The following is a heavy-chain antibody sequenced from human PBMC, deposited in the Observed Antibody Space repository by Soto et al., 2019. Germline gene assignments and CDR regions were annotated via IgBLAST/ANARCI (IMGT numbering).Heavy chain of an antibody. Sequence: SETLSLTCTVSGGSVNTYYWSWIRQPPGKALEWVGHISFSGYTNYNPSLQSRVTISVHSSKSQFSLKLSSVTAAHTAVYYCARASSTNWTYFFDSWGQGALVTVSS. V-gene: IGHV4-59*02. CDR2: ISFSGYT. CDR3: ARASSTNWTYFFDS. D-gene: IGHD2-2*01. J-gene: IGHJ4*02. CDR1: GGSVNTYY.